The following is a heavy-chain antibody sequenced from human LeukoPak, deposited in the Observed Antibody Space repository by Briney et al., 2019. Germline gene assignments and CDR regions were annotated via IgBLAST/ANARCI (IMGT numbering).Heavy chain of an antibody. CDR1: GFTFGDYA. CDR2: IRSKAYGGTT. Sequence: GGSLRLSCTASGFTFGDYAMSWFRQAPGKGLEWVGFIRSKAYGGTTEYAASVKGRFTISRDDSKSIAYLQMNSLRAEDTAVYYCAELGITMIGGVWGKGTTVTISS. J-gene: IGHJ6*04. CDR3: AELGITMIGGV. D-gene: IGHD3-10*02. V-gene: IGHV3-49*03.